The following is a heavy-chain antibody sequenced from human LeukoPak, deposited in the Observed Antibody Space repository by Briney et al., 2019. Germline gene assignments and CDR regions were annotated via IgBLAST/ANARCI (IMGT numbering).Heavy chain of an antibody. CDR3: AKDSQNQLLIDY. Sequence: GGSLRLSCAASGFTFSSYGMHWVRQAPGKGLEWVAFIRYDGSNKYYADSVKGRFTTSRDNSKNTLYLQMNSLRAEDAAVYYCAKDSQNQLLIDYWSQGTLVTVSS. CDR1: GFTFSSYG. V-gene: IGHV3-30*02. J-gene: IGHJ4*02. CDR2: IRYDGSNK. D-gene: IGHD2-2*01.